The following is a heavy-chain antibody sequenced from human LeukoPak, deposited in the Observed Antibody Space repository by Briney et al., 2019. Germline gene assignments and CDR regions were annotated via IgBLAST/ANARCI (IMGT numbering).Heavy chain of an antibody. D-gene: IGHD5-18*01. CDR2: IIPILGIA. J-gene: IGHJ6*02. V-gene: IGHV1-69*04. CDR3: AREEDTAMVVIDYYYGMDV. CDR1: GGTFSSYA. Sequence: GASVKVSCKASGGTFSSYAISWVRQAPGQGLEWMGRIIPILGIANYAQKFQGRVTITADKSTSTAYMELSSLGSEDTAVYYCAREEDTAMVVIDYYYGMDVWGQGTTVTVSS.